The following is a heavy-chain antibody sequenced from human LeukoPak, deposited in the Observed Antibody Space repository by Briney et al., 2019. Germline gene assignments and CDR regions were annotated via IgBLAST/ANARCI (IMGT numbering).Heavy chain of an antibody. V-gene: IGHV4-34*01. CDR2: INHSGST. CDR3: ARGAPITMIIGTDAFDI. CDR1: GGSFSGYY. D-gene: IGHD3-22*01. Sequence: SETLSLTCAVYGGSFSGYYWSWIRQPPGKGLEWIGEINHSGSTNYNPSLKSRVTISVDTSKNQFSLKLSSVTAADTAVYYCARGAPITMIIGTDAFDIWGQGTRVTVSS. J-gene: IGHJ3*02.